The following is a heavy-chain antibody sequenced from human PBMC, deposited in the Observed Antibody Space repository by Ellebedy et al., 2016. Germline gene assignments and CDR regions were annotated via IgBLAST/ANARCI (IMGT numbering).Heavy chain of an antibody. Sequence: GESLKISXVASGFSFSNHGMRWVRQAPGKGLELVSGISGRSTITYYADSVKGRFTISRDKSKNTVSLQMNSLRAEDTALYYCAKGYFSRAYCGGDCYLDDPFDVWGQGTVVTVSS. J-gene: IGHJ3*01. D-gene: IGHD2-21*01. V-gene: IGHV3-23*01. CDR1: GFSFSNHG. CDR2: ISGRSTIT. CDR3: AKGYFSRAYCGGDCYLDDPFDV.